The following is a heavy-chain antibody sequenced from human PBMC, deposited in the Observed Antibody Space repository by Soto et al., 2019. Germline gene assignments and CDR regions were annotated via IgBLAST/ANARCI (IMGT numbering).Heavy chain of an antibody. Sequence: ASVKVSCKASGYTFTSYYMHWVRQAPGQGLEWMGIINPSGGSTSYAQKFQGRVTMTRDTSTSTVYMELSSLRSEDTAVYYCAKDGYDILTGDSPINWFDSWGQGTLVTVSS. J-gene: IGHJ5*01. V-gene: IGHV1-46*03. CDR2: INPSGGST. CDR1: GYTFTSYY. D-gene: IGHD3-9*01. CDR3: AKDGYDILTGDSPINWFDS.